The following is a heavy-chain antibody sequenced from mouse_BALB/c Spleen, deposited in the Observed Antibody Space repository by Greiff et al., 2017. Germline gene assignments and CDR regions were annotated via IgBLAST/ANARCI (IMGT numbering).Heavy chain of an antibody. Sequence: QVQLQQSGAELAKPGASVKMSCKASGYTFTSYWMHWVKQRPGQGLEWIGYINPSTGYTEYNQKFKDKATLTADKSSSTAYMQLSSLTSEDSAVYYCARSVEYEAWFAYWGQGTLVTVSA. V-gene: IGHV1-7*01. J-gene: IGHJ3*01. D-gene: IGHD2-14*01. CDR1: GYTFTSYW. CDR2: INPSTGYT. CDR3: ARSVEYEAWFAY.